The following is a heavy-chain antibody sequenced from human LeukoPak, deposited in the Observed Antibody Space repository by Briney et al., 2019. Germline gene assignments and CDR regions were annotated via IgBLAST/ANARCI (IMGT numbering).Heavy chain of an antibody. V-gene: IGHV4-59*01. J-gene: IGHJ6*03. CDR1: ADSISNYY. D-gene: IGHD2-8*01. CDR3: ANGNRCTSPNCLGYYYFYMDV. Sequence: SETLSLTCTVSADSISNYYWTWLRQPPGKGLEWIGYIYNSGSTNYNTSLKSRVTISMDTSKNQFSLKLSSVTAADTAVYYCANGNRCTSPNCLGYYYFYMDVWGKGTTVTVSS. CDR2: IYNSGST.